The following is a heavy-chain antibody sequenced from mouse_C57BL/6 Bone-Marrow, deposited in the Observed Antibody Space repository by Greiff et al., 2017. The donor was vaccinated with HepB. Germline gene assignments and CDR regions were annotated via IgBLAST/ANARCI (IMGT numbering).Heavy chain of an antibody. J-gene: IGHJ3*01. CDR2: ISSGGSYT. CDR3: ARLWLRREAWFAY. Sequence: EVMLVESGGGLVKPGGSLKLSCAASGFTFSSYGMSWVRQTPDKRLEWVATISSGGSYTYYPDTVKGRFTISRDNAKNTLYLQMSSLKSEDTAMYYCARLWLRREAWFAYWGQGTLVTVSA. V-gene: IGHV5-6*03. D-gene: IGHD2-2*01. CDR1: GFTFSSYG.